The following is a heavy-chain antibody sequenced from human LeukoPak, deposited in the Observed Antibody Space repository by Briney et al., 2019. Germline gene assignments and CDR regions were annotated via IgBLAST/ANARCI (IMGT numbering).Heavy chain of an antibody. J-gene: IGHJ5*02. CDR2: ISYDGSNK. V-gene: IGHV3-30*04. D-gene: IGHD3/OR15-3a*01. Sequence: GGSLRLSCAASGFTFSSYAMHWVRQAPGKGLEWVAVISYDGSNKYYADSVKGRFTISRDNSKNTLYLQMNSLRAEDTAVYYCPIARGLPSWGQGTLVTVSS. CDR3: PIARGLPS. CDR1: GFTFSSYA.